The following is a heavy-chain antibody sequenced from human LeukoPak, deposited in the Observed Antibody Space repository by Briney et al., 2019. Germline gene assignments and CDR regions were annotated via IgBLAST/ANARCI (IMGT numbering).Heavy chain of an antibody. Sequence: SVKVSCKASGGTFSSYAISWVRQAPGQGLEWMGGIIPIFGTANYAQKFQGRVTITTDESTSTAYMELSSLRSEDTAVYYCSGHITMIVVGLNDAFDIWGQGTMVTVSS. D-gene: IGHD3-22*01. CDR2: IIPIFGTA. J-gene: IGHJ3*02. CDR3: SGHITMIVVGLNDAFDI. V-gene: IGHV1-69*05. CDR1: GGTFSSYA.